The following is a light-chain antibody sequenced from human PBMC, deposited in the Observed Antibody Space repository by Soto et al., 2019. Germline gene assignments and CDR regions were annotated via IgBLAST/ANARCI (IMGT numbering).Light chain of an antibody. V-gene: IGLV2-23*02. CDR2: EVT. CDR1: SSHVGSYDF. Sequence: QSVLTQPASVSGSPGQSITISCTRSSSHVGSYDFVSWYQQHPGKAPKVLIYEVTKRPSGVSNRLSGSKSGNTASLTISGLQADDEADYYCCADAGSSRYVFGTGTKLTVL. J-gene: IGLJ1*01. CDR3: CADAGSSRYV.